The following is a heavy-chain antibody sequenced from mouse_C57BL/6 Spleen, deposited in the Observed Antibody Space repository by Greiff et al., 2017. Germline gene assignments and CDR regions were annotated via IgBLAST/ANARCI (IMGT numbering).Heavy chain of an antibody. CDR1: GFTFSDYG. J-gene: IGHJ4*01. D-gene: IGHD1-1*01. CDR2: ISSGRSTI. Sequence: EVKVEESGGGLVKPGGSLKLSCAASGFTFSDYGMHWVRQAPEKGLVWVAYISSGRSTIYYADTVKGRFTISRDNAKNTLFLQMTSLRSEDTAMYYCARKLRGYYAMDYWGQGTSVTVSS. V-gene: IGHV5-17*01. CDR3: ARKLRGYYAMDY.